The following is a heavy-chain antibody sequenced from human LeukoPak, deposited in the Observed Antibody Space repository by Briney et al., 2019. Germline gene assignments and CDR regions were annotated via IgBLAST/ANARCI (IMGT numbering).Heavy chain of an antibody. J-gene: IGHJ6*02. Sequence: GASVKVSCKASGYTFTSYDINWVRQATGQGLEWMGWMNPNSGNTGYAQKFQGGVTMTRNTSISTAYMELSSLRSEDTAVYYCARNVATPKWGWYYYYGMDVWGQGTTVTVSS. CDR2: MNPNSGNT. CDR3: ARNVATPKWGWYYYYGMDV. V-gene: IGHV1-8*01. CDR1: GYTFTSYD. D-gene: IGHD5-12*01.